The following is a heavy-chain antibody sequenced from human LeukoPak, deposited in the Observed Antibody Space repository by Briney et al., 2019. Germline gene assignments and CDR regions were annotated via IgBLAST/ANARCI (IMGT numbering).Heavy chain of an antibody. CDR3: ATRRYDFWSGYDYYFDY. J-gene: IGHJ4*02. CDR1: GFTFSSYA. V-gene: IGHV3-30-3*01. D-gene: IGHD3-3*01. Sequence: PGGSLRLSCAASGFTFSSYAMHWVRQAPGKGLEWVAVISYDGSNKYYADSVKGRFTISRDNSKNTLYLQVNSLRAEDTAVYYCATRRYDFWSGYDYYFDYWGQGTLVTVSS. CDR2: ISYDGSNK.